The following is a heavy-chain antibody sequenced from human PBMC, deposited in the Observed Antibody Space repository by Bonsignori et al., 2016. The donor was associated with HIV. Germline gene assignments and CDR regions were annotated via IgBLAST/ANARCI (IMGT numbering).Heavy chain of an antibody. CDR3: AREGGLEAAAGTRTGRVFDY. V-gene: IGHV4-34*01. Sequence: SETLSLTCAVYGGSFSGYYWSWIRQPPGKGLEWIGEINHSGSTNYNPSLKSRVTISVDTSKNQFSLKLSSVTAADTAVYYCAREGGLEAAAGTRTGRVFDYWGQGTLVTVSS. CDR2: INHSGST. D-gene: IGHD6-13*01. CDR1: GGSFSGYY. J-gene: IGHJ4*02.